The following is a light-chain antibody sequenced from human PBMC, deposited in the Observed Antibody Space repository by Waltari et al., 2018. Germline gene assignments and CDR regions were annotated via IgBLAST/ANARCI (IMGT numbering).Light chain of an antibody. Sequence: YVLTQPPSVSVAPGKTATLTCGGENIESKSVNWYQQKEGQAPVLVLFYDTDRPSGIPDRFSGSNSGNTATLTISWVEAGDEADYHCQVWDDTTNSGVFGGGTRLTVL. CDR3: QVWDDTTNSGV. V-gene: IGLV3-21*01. CDR2: YDT. CDR1: NIESKS. J-gene: IGLJ3*02.